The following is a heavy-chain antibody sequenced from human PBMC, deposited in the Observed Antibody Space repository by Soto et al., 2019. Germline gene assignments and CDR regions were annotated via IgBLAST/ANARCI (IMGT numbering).Heavy chain of an antibody. V-gene: IGHV4-30-2*01. J-gene: IGHJ5*02. CDR1: GVSIGSGDYS. CDR3: VSSKYNMVEGPKWFDP. Sequence: QLQLQESGSGLVKPSQTLSLTCTVSGVSIGSGDYSWSWIRQPPGKGLEWLGYIYHRGNTYYNPSLESRLTLSAARSKNQLSLSLRSVTASDTAMYYCVSSKYNMVEGPKWFDPWGQGILVIVSS. D-gene: IGHD1-20*01. CDR2: IYHRGNT.